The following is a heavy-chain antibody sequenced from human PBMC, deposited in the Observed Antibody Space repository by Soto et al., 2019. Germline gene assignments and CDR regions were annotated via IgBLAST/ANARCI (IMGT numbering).Heavy chain of an antibody. CDR2: VSGNNGAS. D-gene: IGHD2-2*01. CDR1: GYTSADFG. CDR3: VRDQKYFRVNGNWFDS. Sequence: GASVKVSCKASGYTSADFGISWVRQAPGQGLEWMGWVSGNNGASNPAPKAQGRITMTLDTSTGVSYMALRSLRSDDTAIYYCVRDQKYFRVNGNWFDSWGQGTLVTVSS. J-gene: IGHJ5*01. V-gene: IGHV1-18*04.